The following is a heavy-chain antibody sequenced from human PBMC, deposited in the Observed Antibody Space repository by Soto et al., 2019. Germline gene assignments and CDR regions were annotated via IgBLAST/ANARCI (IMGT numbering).Heavy chain of an antibody. D-gene: IGHD3-22*01. CDR2: IKQDGSEK. CDR3: ARGGSYDSSGYYVY. CDR1: GFTFSSYW. J-gene: IGHJ4*02. Sequence: GXSLRLSCAASGFTFSSYWLSWFRQAPVKGLEWVDNIKQDGSEKYYVDSVKGRFTISRDNAKNSLYLQMNSLRAENTAVYYCARGGSYDSSGYYVYWGQGTLVTVSS. V-gene: IGHV3-7*01.